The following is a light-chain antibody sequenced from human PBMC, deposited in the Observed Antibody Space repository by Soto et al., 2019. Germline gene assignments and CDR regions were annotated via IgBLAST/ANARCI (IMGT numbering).Light chain of an antibody. CDR3: QQYGSSPPWT. V-gene: IGKV3-20*01. CDR2: GAS. CDR1: ESVSSSY. J-gene: IGKJ1*01. Sequence: IVLTQSPATLSLSPGERATLSCRASESVSSSYLAWYQQKPGQAPRLLIFGASSRATGTPDRFSGSGSGTDFTLTISRLEPEDFAVYYCQQYGSSPPWTFGQGTKVDIK.